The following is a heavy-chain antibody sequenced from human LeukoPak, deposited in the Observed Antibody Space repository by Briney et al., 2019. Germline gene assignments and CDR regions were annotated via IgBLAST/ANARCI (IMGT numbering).Heavy chain of an antibody. D-gene: IGHD3-16*01. CDR1: GFTFSSYG. CDR3: AGVEGGDWFDP. J-gene: IGHJ5*02. CDR2: IRYDGSNK. Sequence: TGGSLRLSCAASGFTFSSYGMHWVRQAPGKGLEWVAFIRYDGSNKYYADSVKGRFTISRDNSKNTLYLQMNGLRPEDTAVYYCAGVEGGDWFDPWGQGTLVTGSS. V-gene: IGHV3-30*02.